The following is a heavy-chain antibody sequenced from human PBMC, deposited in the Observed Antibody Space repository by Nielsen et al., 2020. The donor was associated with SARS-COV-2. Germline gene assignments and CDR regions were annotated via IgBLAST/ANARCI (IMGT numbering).Heavy chain of an antibody. CDR2: IGAAGDT. J-gene: IGHJ5*02. CDR3: TRGVGGWFDP. Sequence: GESLKIPCAAYGFTISNYDMHWVRQAAGKGLEWVSSIGAAGDTFYAGSVRGRFTISREDVENSVHLQMNSLRAGDMAVYFCTRGVGGWFDPWGQGTLVTVSS. CDR1: GFTISNYD. V-gene: IGHV3-13*01. D-gene: IGHD3-10*01.